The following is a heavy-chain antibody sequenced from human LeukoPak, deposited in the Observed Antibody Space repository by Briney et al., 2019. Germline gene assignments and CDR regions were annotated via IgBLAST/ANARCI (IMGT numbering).Heavy chain of an antibody. CDR3: ARSVDIVATPDY. CDR2: MNPNSGNT. V-gene: IGHV1-8*01. CDR1: GYTFTSYD. D-gene: IGHD5-12*01. Sequence: ASVKVSCKASGYTFTSYDINWVRQATGQGLEWMGWMNPNSGNTGYAQKFQGRVTMTRNTSISTAYMELSSLRSEDTAGYYCARSVDIVATPDYWGQGTLVTVSS. J-gene: IGHJ4*02.